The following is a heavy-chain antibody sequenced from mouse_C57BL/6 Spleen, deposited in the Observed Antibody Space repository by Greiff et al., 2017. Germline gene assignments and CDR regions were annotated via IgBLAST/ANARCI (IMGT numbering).Heavy chain of an antibody. J-gene: IGHJ1*03. CDR3: ARPDDGYYTLYFDV. V-gene: IGHV5-17*01. CDR2: ISSGSSTI. Sequence: EVKLMESGGGLVKPGGSLKLSCAASGFTFSDYGMHWVRLAPAKGLEWVAYISSGSSTIYYADTVKGRFTISRDNAKNTLFLQMTSLRSEDTAMYYCARPDDGYYTLYFDVWGTGTTVTVSS. CDR1: GFTFSDYG. D-gene: IGHD2-3*01.